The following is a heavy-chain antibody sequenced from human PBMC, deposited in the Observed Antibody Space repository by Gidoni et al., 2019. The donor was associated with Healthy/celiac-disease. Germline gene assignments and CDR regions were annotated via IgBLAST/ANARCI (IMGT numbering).Heavy chain of an antibody. CDR3: AKALPFASAFDY. Sequence: QVQLVESGGGVVQPGTSLRLSCAASAFTFSSYGMHWVRQDPGKGVEWGAVISYDGSNKYYADSVKGRFTIYRDNSKKTLYLQMNSLRAEDTAVYYCAKALPFASAFDYWGQGTLVTVSS. J-gene: IGHJ4*02. CDR2: ISYDGSNK. CDR1: AFTFSSYG. V-gene: IGHV3-30*18.